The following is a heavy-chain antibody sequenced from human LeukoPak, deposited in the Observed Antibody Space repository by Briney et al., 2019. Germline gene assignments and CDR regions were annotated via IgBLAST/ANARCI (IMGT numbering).Heavy chain of an antibody. V-gene: IGHV3-21*01. CDR3: AREVVAINAHFDY. J-gene: IGHJ4*02. Sequence: GGSLRLSSAASGFTFSSYSMNWVRQAPGKELEWVSSISSSSSYIYYADSVKGRFTISRDNAKNSLYLQMNSLRAEDTAVYYCAREVVAINAHFDYWGQGTLVTVSS. CDR2: ISSSSSYI. D-gene: IGHD3-22*01. CDR1: GFTFSSYS.